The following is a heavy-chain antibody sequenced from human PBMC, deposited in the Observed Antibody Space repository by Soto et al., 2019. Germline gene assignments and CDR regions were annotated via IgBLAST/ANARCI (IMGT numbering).Heavy chain of an antibody. CDR3: ARDRYSSGWYDLDY. V-gene: IGHV3-33*01. CDR1: GFTFSSYG. J-gene: IGHJ4*02. CDR2: IWFDGSNK. D-gene: IGHD6-19*01. Sequence: QVHLVESGGGVVQPGRSLRLSCAASGFTFSSYGMHWVRQAPGKGLEWVAVIWFDGSNKYYADSVKGRFTISRDNSPNTLSLQMNSLSDEDTAVYYCARDRYSSGWYDLDYWGQGTLVTVSS.